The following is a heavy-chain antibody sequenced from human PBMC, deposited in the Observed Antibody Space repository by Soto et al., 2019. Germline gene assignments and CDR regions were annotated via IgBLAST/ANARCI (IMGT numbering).Heavy chain of an antibody. CDR1: GFTFSNYW. J-gene: IGHJ4*02. CDR3: ARDEVGGYFES. D-gene: IGHD3-9*01. V-gene: IGHV3-7*05. Sequence: EVQLVESGGGLVQPGGSLRLSCEASGFTFSNYWLSWVRQTPGKGLEWVDNIKQDGSEKYYEDSVRGRFTISRDNAKSSMYLQMNSLRDEDTALYYGARDEVGGYFESWGQGSLVTVSS. CDR2: IKQDGSEK.